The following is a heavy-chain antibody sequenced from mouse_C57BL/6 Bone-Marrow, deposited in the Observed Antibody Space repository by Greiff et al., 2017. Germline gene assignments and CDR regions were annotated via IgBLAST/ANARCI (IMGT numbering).Heavy chain of an antibody. V-gene: IGHV1-50*01. Sequence: QVQLQQSGAELVKPGASVKLSCKASGYTFTSYWMQWVKQRPGQGLEWIGEIDPSDSYTNYNQKFKGKATLTVDTYSSTAYRQLSSLTAEDSAVYYCAREGDYYGSSYVGYYFDYWGQGTTRTVSS. J-gene: IGHJ2*01. D-gene: IGHD1-1*01. CDR3: AREGDYYGSSYVGYYFDY. CDR1: GYTFTSYW. CDR2: IDPSDSYT.